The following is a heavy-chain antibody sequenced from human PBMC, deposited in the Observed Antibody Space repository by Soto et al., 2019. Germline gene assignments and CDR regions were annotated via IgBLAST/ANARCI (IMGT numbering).Heavy chain of an antibody. D-gene: IGHD2-15*01. V-gene: IGHV4-59*01. CDR2: IYYSGST. CDR3: ARGINNVVEAATPEGFWSDP. CDR1: GGSISSYY. J-gene: IGHJ5*02. Sequence: PSETLSLTCTVSGGSISSYYWSWIRQPPGKGMEWIGYIYYSGSTNYNPSLKSRVTISVDTSKNQFSLKLSSVTAADTAVYYCARGINNVVEAATPEGFWSDPWGQGTLVTVSS.